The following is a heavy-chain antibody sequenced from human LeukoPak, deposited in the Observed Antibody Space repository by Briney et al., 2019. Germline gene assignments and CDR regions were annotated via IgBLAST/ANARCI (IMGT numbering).Heavy chain of an antibody. CDR1: GGTFSSYA. V-gene: IGHV1-69*05. CDR3: ARADRYSSSWYVPIFDY. CDR2: IIPIFGTA. Sequence: GASVKVSCKASGGTFSSYAISWVRQAPGQGLEWMGGIIPIFGTANYAQKFQGRVTITTDESTSTAYMELSSLRSEDTAVYYCARADRYSSSWYVPIFDYWGQGTLVTVSS. D-gene: IGHD6-13*01. J-gene: IGHJ4*02.